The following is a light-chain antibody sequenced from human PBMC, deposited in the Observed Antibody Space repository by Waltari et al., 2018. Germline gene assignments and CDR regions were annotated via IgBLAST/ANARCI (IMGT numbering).Light chain of an antibody. V-gene: IGLV1-40*01. CDR3: QSYDSSLTGFWV. Sequence: QSLLTQPPSVSGAPGQRITISCTGSRSNIGAGYEVHWYQQFPGTPPKLLIFGSINRASGVPDRFSGSKSGTSASLAITGLQPEDEADYDCQSYDSSLTGFWVFGGGTKLTVV. J-gene: IGLJ3*02. CDR2: GSI. CDR1: RSNIGAGYE.